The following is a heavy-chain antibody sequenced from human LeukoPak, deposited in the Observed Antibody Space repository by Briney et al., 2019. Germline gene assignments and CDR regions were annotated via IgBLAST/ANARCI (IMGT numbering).Heavy chain of an antibody. J-gene: IGHJ6*03. D-gene: IGHD1-1*01. Sequence: PGGSLRLSCAASGFTFSSYSMSWVRQAPGKGLEWVSSISSSSSYIYYADSVKGRFTISRDNAKNSLYLQMNSLRAEDTAVYYCARAPERSYYYMDVWGKGTTVTVSS. CDR3: ARAPERSYYYMDV. V-gene: IGHV3-21*01. CDR2: ISSSSSYI. CDR1: GFTFSSYS.